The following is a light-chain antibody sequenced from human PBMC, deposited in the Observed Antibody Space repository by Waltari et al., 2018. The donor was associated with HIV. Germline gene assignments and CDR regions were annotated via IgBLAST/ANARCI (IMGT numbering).Light chain of an antibody. J-gene: IGLJ2*01. V-gene: IGLV1-44*01. Sequence: QSVLTQPPSASGTPGQRVTITCYGSSSNIGNNAVSWYQQFPGTAPKPLIYSNNQRPSGVPDRFSGSKSGTSASLAISGLQSEDEANYYCETLDDNLNGPVFGGGTKLTVL. CDR2: SNN. CDR3: ETLDDNLNGPV. CDR1: SSNIGNNA.